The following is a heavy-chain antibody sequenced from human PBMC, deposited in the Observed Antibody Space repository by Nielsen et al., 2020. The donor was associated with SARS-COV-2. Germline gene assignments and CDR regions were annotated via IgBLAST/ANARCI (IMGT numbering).Heavy chain of an antibody. V-gene: IGHV3-48*03. J-gene: IGHJ4*02. CDR3: LRDFGGY. Sequence: GGSLRLSCAASGFPFSSYEMNWVRQAPGKALEWLSYIGGNGRNIFYADSVKGRFTISRDNAENSLSLQMNSLRDEDTALYSCLRDFGGYWGQGTLVTVSS. CDR1: GFPFSSYE. CDR2: IGGNGRNI. D-gene: IGHD3-10*01.